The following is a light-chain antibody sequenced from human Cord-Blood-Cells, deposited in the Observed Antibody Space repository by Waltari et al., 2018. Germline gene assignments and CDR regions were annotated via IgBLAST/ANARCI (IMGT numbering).Light chain of an antibody. CDR1: QSVSSN. CDR2: GAS. Sequence: EIVMTQSPATLSVSPGERATLSCRAIQSVSSNLALYQQKPGQAPRLLIYGASTRATGIPARFSGSGSGTEFTLTISSLQSEDFAVYYCQQYNNWPPYTFGQGTKLEIK. V-gene: IGKV3-15*01. CDR3: QQYNNWPPYT. J-gene: IGKJ2*01.